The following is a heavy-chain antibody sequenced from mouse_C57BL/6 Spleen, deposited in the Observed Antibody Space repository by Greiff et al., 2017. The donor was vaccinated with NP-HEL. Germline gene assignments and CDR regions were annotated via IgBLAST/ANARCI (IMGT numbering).Heavy chain of an antibody. CDR1: GFNIKNTY. CDR2: IDPANGNT. D-gene: IGHD1-1*01. V-gene: IGHV14-3*01. CDR3: VPYYYGSSPFAY. J-gene: IGHJ3*01. Sequence: EVQLQQSVAELVRPGASVKLSCTASGFNIKNTYMHWVKQRPEQGLEWIGRIDPANGNTKYAPKFQGKATITADTSSNTAYLQLSSLTSEDTAIYYWVPYYYGSSPFAYWGQGTLVTVSA.